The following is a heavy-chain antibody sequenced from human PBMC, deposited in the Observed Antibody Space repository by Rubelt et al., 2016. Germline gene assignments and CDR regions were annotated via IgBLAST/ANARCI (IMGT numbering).Heavy chain of an antibody. J-gene: IGHJ5*02. Sequence: EVQLLESGGGLVQPGGSLRLSCAASGFTFSSYAMSWVRQAPGKGLEWVSAISGSGGSTYYADSVKGRLTISRDNSKNTLYLQRNSLRAEDTAGYYCAKDPTVVTPEDWFDPWGQGTLVTVSS. CDR2: ISGSGGST. D-gene: IGHD4-23*01. V-gene: IGHV3-23*01. CDR1: GFTFSSYA. CDR3: AKDPTVVTPEDWFDP.